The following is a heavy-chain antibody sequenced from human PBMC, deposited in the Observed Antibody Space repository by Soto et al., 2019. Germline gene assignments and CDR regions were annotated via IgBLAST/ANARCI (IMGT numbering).Heavy chain of an antibody. CDR1: GGSFSSYV. D-gene: IGHD2-15*01. CDR2: IIPMYGTV. Sequence: SVKGSCKASGGSFSSYVISWVRQAPGQGPEWMGGIIPMYGTVNYAQKFQDRVTIIADTSTSTAYMELSSLRSEDTAVYYCARDLGGCSGGSCRYNWFDPWGQGTLVTVSS. V-gene: IGHV1-69*06. CDR3: ARDLGGCSGGSCRYNWFDP. J-gene: IGHJ5*02.